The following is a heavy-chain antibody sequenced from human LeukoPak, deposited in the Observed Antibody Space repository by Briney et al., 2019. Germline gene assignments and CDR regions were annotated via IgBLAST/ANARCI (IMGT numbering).Heavy chain of an antibody. Sequence: GGSLRLSCAASGFTFSSYAMSWVRQAPGKGLEWDSAISGSGGTTYYADSVKGRFTISRDNSKNTLYLQMKSLRAEDTAVYYCAKGGGIAAAAYYYMDVWGKGTTVTVSS. CDR3: AKGGGIAAAAYYYMDV. V-gene: IGHV3-23*01. J-gene: IGHJ6*03. CDR1: GFTFSSYA. D-gene: IGHD6-13*01. CDR2: ISGSGGTT.